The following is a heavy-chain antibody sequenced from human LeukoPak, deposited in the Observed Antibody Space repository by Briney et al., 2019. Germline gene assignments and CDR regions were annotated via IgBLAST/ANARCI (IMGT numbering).Heavy chain of an antibody. D-gene: IGHD5-24*01. Sequence: PSETLSLTCTVSGGSVSSGSYYWSWIRQPPGKGLEWIGYIYYSGSTNYNPSLKSRVTISVDTSKNQFSLKLSSVTAADTAVYYCARWRWLQPPPGFDYWGQGTLVTVSS. V-gene: IGHV4-61*01. CDR3: ARWRWLQPPPGFDY. J-gene: IGHJ4*02. CDR1: GGSVSSGSYY. CDR2: IYYSGST.